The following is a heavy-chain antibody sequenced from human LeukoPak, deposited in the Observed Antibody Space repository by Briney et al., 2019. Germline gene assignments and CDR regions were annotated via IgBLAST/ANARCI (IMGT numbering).Heavy chain of an antibody. Sequence: PGGSLRLSCAASGFTFSSYWMHWVRQAPGKGLVWVSRINTDGSSTSYADSVKGRFTISRDNSKNTLYLQMNSLRAEDTAVYYCARDLAHDYGADGDWFDPWGQGTLVTVSS. CDR3: ARDLAHDYGADGDWFDP. J-gene: IGHJ5*02. D-gene: IGHD4-17*01. CDR1: GFTFSSYW. CDR2: INTDGSST. V-gene: IGHV3-74*01.